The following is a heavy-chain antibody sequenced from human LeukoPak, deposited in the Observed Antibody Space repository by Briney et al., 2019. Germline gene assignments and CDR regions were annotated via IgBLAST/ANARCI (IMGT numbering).Heavy chain of an antibody. D-gene: IGHD1-26*01. CDR2: VYYSGSN. V-gene: IGHV4-39*01. J-gene: IGHJ4*02. CDR3: ARHRGDSMGVDF. Sequence: SGTLSLTCTVSGGSVSSHNYYWGWIRQPPGKGLEWIGSVYYSGSNYYNPSLKSRVAISLDMSKNQFSLKLNSVTAADTAVYYCARHRGDSMGVDFWGQGTPVTVSS. CDR1: GGSVSSHNYY.